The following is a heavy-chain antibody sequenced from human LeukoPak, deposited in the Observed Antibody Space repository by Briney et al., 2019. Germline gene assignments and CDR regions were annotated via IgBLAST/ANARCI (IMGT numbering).Heavy chain of an antibody. CDR3: ARGRNYDILTGYYSWFDP. CDR1: GGSISSSFYY. Sequence: SETLSLTCTVSGGSISSSFYYWGWIRQPPGKGLEWIGSIYHSGSTYYNPSLKSRVTISVDTSKNQFSLELSSVTAADTAVYYCARGRNYDILTGYYSWFDPWGQGTLVTVSS. D-gene: IGHD3-9*01. V-gene: IGHV4-39*07. J-gene: IGHJ5*02. CDR2: IYHSGST.